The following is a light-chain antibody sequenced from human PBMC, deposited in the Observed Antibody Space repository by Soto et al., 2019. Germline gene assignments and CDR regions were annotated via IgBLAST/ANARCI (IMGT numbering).Light chain of an antibody. CDR2: DVS. CDR1: STDVGGYNY. Sequence: QSALTQPASVSGSPGQSITISCTGTSTDVGGYNYVSWYQQHPGKAPKLMIYDVSNRPSGVSNRFSGSKSGNTASLTISGLQAEDEADYYCSSYTSSSTDVFGTETQLTVL. J-gene: IGLJ1*01. V-gene: IGLV2-14*03. CDR3: SSYTSSSTDV.